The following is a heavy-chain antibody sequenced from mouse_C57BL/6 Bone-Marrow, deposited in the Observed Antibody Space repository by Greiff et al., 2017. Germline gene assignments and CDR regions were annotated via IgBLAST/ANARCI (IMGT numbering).Heavy chain of an antibody. Sequence: QVQLQQSGAELARPGASVKLSCKASGYTFTSYGISWVKQRTGQGLEWIGEIYPRSGNTYYNEKFKGKATLTADKSSSTAYMALRSLTSEDSAVYLCARAPARAMDYWGQGTSVTVSS. CDR1: GYTFTSYG. CDR2: IYPRSGNT. V-gene: IGHV1-81*01. CDR3: ARAPARAMDY. J-gene: IGHJ4*01.